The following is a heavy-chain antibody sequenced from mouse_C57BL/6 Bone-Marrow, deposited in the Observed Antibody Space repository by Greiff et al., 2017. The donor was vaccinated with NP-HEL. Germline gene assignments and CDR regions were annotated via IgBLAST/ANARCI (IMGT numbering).Heavy chain of an antibody. J-gene: IGHJ4*01. Sequence: EVMLVESGGGLVQPGGSLKLSCAASGFTFSDYYMYWVRQTPEKRLEWVAYISNGGGSTYYPDTVKGRFTISRDNAKNTLYLQMSRLKSEDTAVYYCARQAYAMDYWGQGTSVTVSS. CDR3: ARQAYAMDY. CDR1: GFTFSDYY. V-gene: IGHV5-12*01. CDR2: ISNGGGST.